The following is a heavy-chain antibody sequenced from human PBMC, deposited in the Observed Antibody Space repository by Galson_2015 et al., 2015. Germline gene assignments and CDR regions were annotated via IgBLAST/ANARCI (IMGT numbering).Heavy chain of an antibody. V-gene: IGHV3-30*18. CDR3: ANVMGYISANGRYYFDY. CDR1: GFTFSHSA. CDR2: IAYDGSNK. J-gene: IGHJ4*02. Sequence: SLRLSCAASGFTFSHSAMHWVRQAPGKGLEWVAVIAYDGSNKYYADSVKGRFTISRDNSKNTLYLQMNSLRADDTAVYYCANVMGYISANGRYYFDYWGQGTLVTVSS. D-gene: IGHD6-13*01.